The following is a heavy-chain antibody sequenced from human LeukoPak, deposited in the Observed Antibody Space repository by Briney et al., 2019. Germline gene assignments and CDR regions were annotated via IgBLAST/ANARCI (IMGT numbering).Heavy chain of an antibody. D-gene: IGHD3-22*01. CDR2: IYYSGST. J-gene: IGHJ4*02. CDR3: ARENYYDSSGYYDY. CDR1: GGSFSLYY. V-gene: IGHV4-59*06. Sequence: SETLSLTCGVHGGSFSLYYWTWIRQSPGKGLEWIGYIYYSGSTYYNPSLKSRVTISVDTSKNQFSLKLSSVTAADTAVYYCARENYYDSSGYYDYWGQGTLVTVSS.